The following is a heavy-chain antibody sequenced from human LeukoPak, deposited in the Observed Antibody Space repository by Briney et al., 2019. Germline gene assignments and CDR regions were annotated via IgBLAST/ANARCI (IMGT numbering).Heavy chain of an antibody. CDR3: ARERGSLAYYYYYMDV. V-gene: IGHV3-7*01. CDR1: GFTFSSYW. J-gene: IGHJ6*03. Sequence: GGSLRLSCAASGFTFSSYWMSWVRQAPGKGLEWVANINQDGSEKYYVDSVKGRFTISRDNAKNSLYLQMNGLRAEDTAVYYCARERGSLAYYYYYMDVWGKGTTVTVSS. D-gene: IGHD2-15*01. CDR2: INQDGSEK.